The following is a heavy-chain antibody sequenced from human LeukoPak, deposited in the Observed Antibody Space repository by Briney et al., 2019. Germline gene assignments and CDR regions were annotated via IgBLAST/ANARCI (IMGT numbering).Heavy chain of an antibody. J-gene: IGHJ5*02. CDR3: ARDRSVVVPAAMSGFDP. CDR2: ISYDGSNK. Sequence: GGSLRLSCAASGFTFSSYAMHWVRQAPGKGLEWVAVISYDGSNKYYADSVKGRFTISRDNSKNTLYLQMNSLRAEDTAVYYCARDRSVVVPAAMSGFDPWGRGTLVTVSS. CDR1: GFTFSSYA. D-gene: IGHD2-2*01. V-gene: IGHV3-30-3*01.